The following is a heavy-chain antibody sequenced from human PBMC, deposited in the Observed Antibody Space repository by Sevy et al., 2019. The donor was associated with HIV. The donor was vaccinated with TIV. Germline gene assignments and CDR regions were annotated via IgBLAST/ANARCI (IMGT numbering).Heavy chain of an antibody. V-gene: IGHV3-49*03. CDR2: IRRNSHEPYGGTT. CDR1: GFTFDDYA. D-gene: IGHD5-12*01. Sequence: GGSLRLSCTSSGFTFDDYAMSWFRQAPGKGLEWVAFIRRNSHEPYGGTTEYAASVKGRFTISRYDSKSIAYLQMNSLKTEDTAVYYCTRPLATADTPEYFFDYWGQGILVTVSS. J-gene: IGHJ4*02. CDR3: TRPLATADTPEYFFDY.